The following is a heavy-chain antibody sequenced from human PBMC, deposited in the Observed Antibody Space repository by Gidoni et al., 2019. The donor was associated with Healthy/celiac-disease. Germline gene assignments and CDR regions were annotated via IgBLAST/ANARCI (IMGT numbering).Heavy chain of an antibody. D-gene: IGHD3-22*01. J-gene: IGHJ3*02. CDR3: AKGGYDSSGYPFDAFDI. CDR2: ISGSGGST. V-gene: IGHV3-23*04. Sequence: EVQLVESGGGLVQPGGSLRLSCAASGFTFSSYAMSWVRQAPGKGLEWVSAISGSGGSTYYADSVKGRFTISRDNSKNTLYLQMNSLRAEDTAVYYCAKGGYDSSGYPFDAFDIWGQGTMVTVSS. CDR1: GFTFSSYA.